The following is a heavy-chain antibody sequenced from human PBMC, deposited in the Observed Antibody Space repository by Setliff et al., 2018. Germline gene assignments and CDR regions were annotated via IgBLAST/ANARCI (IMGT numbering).Heavy chain of an antibody. CDR1: GYGFTSYG. CDR2: ISPYNGDT. Sequence: WASVKVSCKASGYGFTSYGISWVRQAPGQGLEWMGWISPYNGDTSYTQKLQDRVTMTTDISTSTAFMELRSLTSDDTAIYYCARDTYNPNWYGDRSFEYWGQGTLVTVPQ. J-gene: IGHJ4*02. V-gene: IGHV1-18*01. D-gene: IGHD1-1*01. CDR3: ARDTYNPNWYGDRSFEY.